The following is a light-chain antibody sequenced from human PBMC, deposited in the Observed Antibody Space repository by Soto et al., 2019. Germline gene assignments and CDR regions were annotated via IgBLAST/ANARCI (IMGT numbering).Light chain of an antibody. Sequence: DIQMTQSPSSLSASVGDRVTITCRASQSISTLLNWDQQKPGKAPNLLIFTASSVQSGVPSRFSGSGSGTDFTLTISGLQTEDFATYYCQERCTTRPTFGGGNKVEIK. V-gene: IGKV1-39*01. J-gene: IGKJ4*01. CDR3: QERCTTRPT. CDR1: QSISTL. CDR2: TAS.